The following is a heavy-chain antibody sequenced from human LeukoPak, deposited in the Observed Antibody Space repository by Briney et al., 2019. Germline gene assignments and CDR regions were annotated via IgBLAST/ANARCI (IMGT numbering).Heavy chain of an antibody. Sequence: GGSLRPSCAASGFTFSSYAMHWVRQAPGKGLEWVAVISYDGSNKYYADSVKGRFTISRDNSKNTLYLQMNSLRAEDTAVYYCARGDFWSGSPSYYFDYWGQGTLVTVSS. D-gene: IGHD3-3*01. CDR3: ARGDFWSGSPSYYFDY. V-gene: IGHV3-30*01. CDR2: ISYDGSNK. J-gene: IGHJ4*02. CDR1: GFTFSSYA.